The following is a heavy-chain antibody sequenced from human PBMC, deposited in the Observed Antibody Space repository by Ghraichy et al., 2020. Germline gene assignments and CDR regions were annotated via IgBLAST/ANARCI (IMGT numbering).Heavy chain of an antibody. D-gene: IGHD3-9*01. CDR3: ARDHDWAFDY. J-gene: IGHJ4*02. Sequence: GGSLRLSCAASGFTFSSYAMNWVRQTPGKGLEWVSYISSTNAIYYADSARGRFTISRDNAKNSLYLQMNSLRDEDTAVYYCARDHDWAFDYWGQGTLVTVSS. CDR1: GFTFSSYA. CDR2: ISSTNAI. V-gene: IGHV3-69-1*01.